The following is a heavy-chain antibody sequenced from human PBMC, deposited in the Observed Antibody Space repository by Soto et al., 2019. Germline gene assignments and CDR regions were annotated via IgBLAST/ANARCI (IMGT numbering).Heavy chain of an antibody. CDR1: GGTFSSYT. J-gene: IGHJ4*02. V-gene: IGHV1-69*02. CDR3: WIKEAYDVAVAGDY. Sequence: QVQLVQSGAEVKKPGSSVKVSCKASGGTFSSYTISWVRQAPGQGLEWMGRIIPILGIANYAQKFHGRVPNTVDKFSSTGYMELSSLRSVVTAVYKCWIKEAYDVAVAGDYWGQGTLVSGFS. D-gene: IGHD6-19*01. CDR2: IIPILGIA.